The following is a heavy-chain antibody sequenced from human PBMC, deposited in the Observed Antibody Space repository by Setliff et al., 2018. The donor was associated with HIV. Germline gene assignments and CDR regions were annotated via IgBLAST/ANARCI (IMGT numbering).Heavy chain of an antibody. CDR3: AKVGYCSSASCYASDY. Sequence: PGGSLRLSCAASGFTFSTYAMGWVRQAPGKGLEWVSTIGAAGGPTHYAESVKGRFTISKDNSKNTLYLQMSSLRDEDTAVYYCAKVGYCSSASCYASDYWGQGTLVTVSS. CDR1: GFTFSTYA. V-gene: IGHV3-23*01. D-gene: IGHD2-2*01. CDR2: IGAAGGPT. J-gene: IGHJ4*02.